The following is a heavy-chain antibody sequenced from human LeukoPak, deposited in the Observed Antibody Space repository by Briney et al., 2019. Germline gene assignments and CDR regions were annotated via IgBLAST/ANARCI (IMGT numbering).Heavy chain of an antibody. Sequence: GGSLRLSCAASGFSFSTYSMSWVRQAPGKGLEWVSYISSSSSTVYYADSVKGRFTISRDNAKNSLYLQMNSLRAEDTAVYYCARYYNITIWGQGTLVTVSS. V-gene: IGHV3-48*01. CDR1: GFSFSTYS. CDR2: ISSSSSTV. CDR3: ARYYNITI. D-gene: IGHD3-9*01. J-gene: IGHJ4*02.